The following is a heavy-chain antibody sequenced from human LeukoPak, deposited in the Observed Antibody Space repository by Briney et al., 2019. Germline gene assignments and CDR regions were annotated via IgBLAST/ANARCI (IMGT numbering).Heavy chain of an antibody. CDR2: ISAYNGKT. CDR3: ARGKSIVGATAQFDY. D-gene: IGHD1-26*01. Sequence: KVGCKASGYTFTNYGMSWVRETRGQGSEWMGGISAYNGKTNYEQKLQGRVTMTTDTSTRKAYMGVRSLRTDDTGVYYCARGKSIVGATAQFDYWGQGTLVTVSS. J-gene: IGHJ4*02. V-gene: IGHV1-18*01. CDR1: GYTFTNYG.